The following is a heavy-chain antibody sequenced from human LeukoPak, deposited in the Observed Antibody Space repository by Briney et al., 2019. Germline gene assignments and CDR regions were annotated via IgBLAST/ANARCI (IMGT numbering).Heavy chain of an antibody. D-gene: IGHD1-1*01. Sequence: GGSLRLSCAASGFTFSSYWMNWVRQAPGKGLEWVANIKQDGSEKYYVDSVKGRFTISRDNSKNTLYLQMNSLRAEDTAVFYCAKNLTTGTLSFDSWGQGTLVTVSS. J-gene: IGHJ4*02. V-gene: IGHV3-7*01. CDR2: IKQDGSEK. CDR3: AKNLTTGTLSFDS. CDR1: GFTFSSYW.